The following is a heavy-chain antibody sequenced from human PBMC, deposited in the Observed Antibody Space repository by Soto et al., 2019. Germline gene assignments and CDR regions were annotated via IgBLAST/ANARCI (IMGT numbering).Heavy chain of an antibody. CDR3: AMASKLGATADDAFDI. J-gene: IGHJ3*02. Sequence: QVQLVQSGAEVKKPGASVKVSCKASGYTFTSYYMHWVRQAPGQGLEWMGIFNPSGITTSYAQKFQGRVTMTRDTSTSTVYMELSSLRSEDTAVYYCAMASKLGATADDAFDIWGQGTMVTVSS. CDR1: GYTFTSYY. D-gene: IGHD1-26*01. CDR2: FNPSGITT. V-gene: IGHV1-46*01.